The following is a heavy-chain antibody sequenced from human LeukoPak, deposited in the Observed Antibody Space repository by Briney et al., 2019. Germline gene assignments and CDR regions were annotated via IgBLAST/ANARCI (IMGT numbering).Heavy chain of an antibody. Sequence: PSETLSLTCTVSGGSISSYYWRWIRQPPGKGLEWIGYIYYSGSTNYNPPLKSRVTISVDTSKNQFSLKLSSVTAADTAVYYCAREPYYYDSSGYYLPFDYWGQGTLVTVSS. CDR1: GGSISSYY. D-gene: IGHD3-22*01. CDR2: IYYSGST. V-gene: IGHV4-59*12. CDR3: AREPYYYDSSGYYLPFDY. J-gene: IGHJ4*02.